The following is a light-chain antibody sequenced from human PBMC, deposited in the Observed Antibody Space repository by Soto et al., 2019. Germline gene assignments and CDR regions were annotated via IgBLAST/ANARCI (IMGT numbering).Light chain of an antibody. Sequence: DIQMTQSPSSLSASVGDRVTITCRASQSISSYLNWYQQKPGKAPKLLIYAASSLQSGVPSRFSASGSATDFTPTISSLQPEDLETYYCQQSYSTPRALGGGTKVDIK. CDR2: AAS. CDR3: QQSYSTPRA. J-gene: IGKJ4*01. CDR1: QSISSY. V-gene: IGKV1-39*01.